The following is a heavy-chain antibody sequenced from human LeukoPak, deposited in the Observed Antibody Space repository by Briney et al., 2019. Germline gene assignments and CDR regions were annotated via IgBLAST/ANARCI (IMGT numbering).Heavy chain of an antibody. V-gene: IGHV1-69*13. J-gene: IGHJ3*02. Sequence: ASVKVSCKASGGSFTFTSHAISWVRQAPGQGLEWMGGLIPIYGSANYAQKFQGRLTITLDESTRTVYMELSSLRPEDSAVHYCAGFFYDNSGDAFDIWGQGTMVTVSS. CDR2: LIPIYGSA. D-gene: IGHD3-22*01. CDR1: GGSFTFTSHA. CDR3: AGFFYDNSGDAFDI.